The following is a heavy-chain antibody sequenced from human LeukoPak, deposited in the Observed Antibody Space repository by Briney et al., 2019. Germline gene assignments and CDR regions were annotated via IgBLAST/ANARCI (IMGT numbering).Heavy chain of an antibody. CDR3: AKERSLEIAVAGTIFDH. D-gene: IGHD6-19*01. CDR2: ISRGSGDI. CDR1: GFSISDYY. Sequence: PGGSLRLSCAASGFSISDYYMGWIRQGPGKGLEWLSYISRGSGDISYADSVKGRFTISRDNSKNMIYLEMSSLKAEDTAVYYCAKERSLEIAVAGTIFDHWGQGTLVTVSS. J-gene: IGHJ4*02. V-gene: IGHV3-11*06.